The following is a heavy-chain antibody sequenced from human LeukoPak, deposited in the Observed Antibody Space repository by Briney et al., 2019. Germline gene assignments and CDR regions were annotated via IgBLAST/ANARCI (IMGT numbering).Heavy chain of an antibody. Sequence: GASVKVSCKDSGYTFTSYDINWVRQATGQGLEWMGWMNPNSGNTGYAQKFQGRVTRTRNTSISTAYMELSSLRSEDTAVYYCARAPASLNWFDPWGQGTLVTVSS. V-gene: IGHV1-8*01. D-gene: IGHD2-2*01. CDR3: ARAPASLNWFDP. CDR2: MNPNSGNT. J-gene: IGHJ5*02. CDR1: GYTFTSYD.